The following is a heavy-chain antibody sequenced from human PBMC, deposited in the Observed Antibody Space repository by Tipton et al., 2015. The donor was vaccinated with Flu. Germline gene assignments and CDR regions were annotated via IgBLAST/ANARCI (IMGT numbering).Heavy chain of an antibody. CDR2: IKQDGSER. V-gene: IGHV3-7*01. CDR3: ARGYCSSTSCYHFDY. Sequence: SLRLSCAASGFTFSSYWMSWVRQAPGKGLEWVANIKQDGSERYYVDSVKGRFTISRDNAKNSLYLQMNSLRAEDTAVYYCARGYCSSTSCYHFDYWGQGTLVTVSS. CDR1: GFTFSSYW. D-gene: IGHD2-2*01. J-gene: IGHJ4*02.